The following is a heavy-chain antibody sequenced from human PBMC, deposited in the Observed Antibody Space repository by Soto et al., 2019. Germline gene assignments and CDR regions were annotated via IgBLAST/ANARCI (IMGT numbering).Heavy chain of an antibody. V-gene: IGHV4-30-4*02. CDR1: GASISRGDYY. J-gene: IGHJ6*02. CDR3: ARFVRSCSGTTCYTRADV. D-gene: IGHD2-2*02. CDR2: TYNNGRP. Sequence: KPSETLSLTCTVSGASISRGDYYWNWIRQSPGKGLEWIGNTYNNGRPNYIPSLKSRVTISGDSSKNQFSLKLRSVIVADTAVYHCARFVRSCSGTTCYTRADVWGQGTTVTSP.